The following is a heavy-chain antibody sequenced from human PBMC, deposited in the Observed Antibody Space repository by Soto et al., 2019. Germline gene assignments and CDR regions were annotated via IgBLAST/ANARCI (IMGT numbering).Heavy chain of an antibody. D-gene: IGHD3-22*01. V-gene: IGHV4-30-2*01. J-gene: IGHJ4*02. CDR3: ARDSRSGYYLEF. Sequence: SETLSLTCAVSGDSVSNGGYSWNWIRQPPGKGLEWIGYIYHSGGTDYNPSLKSRVTITVDSSNNQFSLKLSSVTAADTAVYYCARDSRSGYYLEFWGQGTLVTVSS. CDR1: GDSVSNGGYS. CDR2: IYHSGGT.